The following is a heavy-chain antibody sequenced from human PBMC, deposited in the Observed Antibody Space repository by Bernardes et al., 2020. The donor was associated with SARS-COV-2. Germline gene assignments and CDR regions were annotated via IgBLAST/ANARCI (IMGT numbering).Heavy chain of an antibody. CDR1: GFTFSSYC. J-gene: IGHJ6*02. V-gene: IGHV3-7*01. CDR3: ARVGGSSWFIGDV. D-gene: IGHD6-13*01. CDR2: IKQDGSEK. Sequence: GGSLRLSCAAFGFTFSSYCMSWVRQAPGKGLEWVANIKQDGSEKYYVDSVKGRFTISRDNAKNSLYLQMNSLRAEDTAVYYCARVGGSSWFIGDVWGQWTTVTVSS.